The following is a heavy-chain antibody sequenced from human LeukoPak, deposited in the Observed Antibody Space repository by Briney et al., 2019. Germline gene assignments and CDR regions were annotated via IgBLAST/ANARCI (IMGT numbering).Heavy chain of an antibody. D-gene: IGHD2-15*01. CDR1: GGSFSGYY. CDR3: ARRVGGIKNYFDY. Sequence: SETLSLTCAVYGGSFSGYYWSWIRQPPGKGLEWIGEINHSGSTNYNPSLKSRVTISVDTSKNQFSLKLSSVTAADTAVYYCARRVGGIKNYFDYWGQGTLVTVSS. J-gene: IGHJ4*02. CDR2: INHSGST. V-gene: IGHV4-34*01.